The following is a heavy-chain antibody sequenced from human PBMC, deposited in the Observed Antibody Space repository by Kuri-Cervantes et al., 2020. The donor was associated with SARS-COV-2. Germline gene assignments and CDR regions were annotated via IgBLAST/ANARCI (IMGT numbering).Heavy chain of an antibody. Sequence: SGPTLVKPTQTLTLTRTLSGFSLTTSGICVAWIRHPPGKALEWLARIDWDDVKYYKTSLTTRLSIPKDTSKDQVVLTMTNMDPVDTATYYCVRIRAATVIADYWGQGTLVTVSS. V-gene: IGHV2-70*11. CDR3: VRIRAATVIADY. J-gene: IGHJ4*02. CDR1: GFSLTTSGIC. CDR2: IDWDDVK. D-gene: IGHD2-21*01.